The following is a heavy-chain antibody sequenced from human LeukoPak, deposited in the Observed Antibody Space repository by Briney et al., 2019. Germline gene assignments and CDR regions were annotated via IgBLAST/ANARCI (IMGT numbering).Heavy chain of an antibody. CDR2: INAGNGNT. CDR1: GYTLTNYA. CDR3: ARWELLLSGAFDI. D-gene: IGHD1-26*01. Sequence: ASVKVSCKASGYTLTNYAMHWVRQAPGQRLEWMGWINAGNGNTKYSQKFQGRVTITRDTSASTAYMELSSLRSEDTAVYYCARWELLLSGAFDIWGQGTMVTVSS. J-gene: IGHJ3*02. V-gene: IGHV1-3*01.